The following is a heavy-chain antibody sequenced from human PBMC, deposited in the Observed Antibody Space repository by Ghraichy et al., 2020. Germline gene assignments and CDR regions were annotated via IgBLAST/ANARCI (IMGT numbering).Heavy chain of an antibody. J-gene: IGHJ6*02. CDR3: ARAPKLSAWDFYYGMDV. V-gene: IGHV4-59*01. D-gene: IGHD1-26*01. CDR1: GGSISSYY. CDR2: IYYSGST. Sequence: SETLSLTCTVSGGSISSYYWSWIRQPPGKGLEWIGYIYYSGSTNYNPSLKSRVTISVDTSKNQFSLKLSSVTAADTAVYYCARAPKLSAWDFYYGMDVWGQGTTVTVSS.